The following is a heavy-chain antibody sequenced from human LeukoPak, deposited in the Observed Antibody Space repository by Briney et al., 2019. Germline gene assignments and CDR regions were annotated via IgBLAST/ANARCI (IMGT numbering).Heavy chain of an antibody. D-gene: IGHD2-2*01. CDR1: GGSFSGYY. CDR2: INHSGST. J-gene: IGHJ5*02. Sequence: NASETLSLTCAVYGGSFSGYYWSWIRQPPGKGLEWIGEINHSGSTNYNPSLKSRVIISVDTSKNQFSLKLSSVTAAGTAVYYCARGLGGVPGAIGWFDPWGQGTLVTVSS. V-gene: IGHV4-34*01. CDR3: ARGLGGVPGAIGWFDP.